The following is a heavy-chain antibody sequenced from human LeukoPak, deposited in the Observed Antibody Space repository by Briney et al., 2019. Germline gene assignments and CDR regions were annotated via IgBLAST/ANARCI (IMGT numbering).Heavy chain of an antibody. D-gene: IGHD3-9*01. CDR1: GYTFTGYY. J-gene: IGHJ5*02. CDR2: INPNSGGT. Sequence: ASVKVSCKASGYTFTGYYMHWVRQAPGQGLEWMGWINPNSGGTNYAQKFQGGVTMTRDTSISTAYMELSRLRSDDTAVYYCAREGYDILTGYYVWFDPWGQGTLVTVSS. V-gene: IGHV1-2*02. CDR3: AREGYDILTGYYVWFDP.